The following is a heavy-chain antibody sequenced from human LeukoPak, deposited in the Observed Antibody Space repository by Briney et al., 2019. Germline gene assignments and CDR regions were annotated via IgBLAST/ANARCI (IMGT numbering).Heavy chain of an antibody. CDR1: SGSFSGYY. V-gene: IGHV4-34*01. Sequence: SETLSLTCGVYSGSFSGYYWTWFRQPPGKGLEWIGEFNHSWGAKYNPSFKSRATISVDTSKNHLSLSLNSVTAADTAVYYCAASLWFGIYPDYWGQGSLVTVSS. CDR2: FNHSWGA. CDR3: AASLWFGIYPDY. D-gene: IGHD3-10*01. J-gene: IGHJ4*02.